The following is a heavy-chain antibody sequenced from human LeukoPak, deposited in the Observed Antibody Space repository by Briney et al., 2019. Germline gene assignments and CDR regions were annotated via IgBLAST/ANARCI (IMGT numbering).Heavy chain of an antibody. J-gene: IGHJ2*01. V-gene: IGHV4-59*01. CDR2: IYYSGST. Sequence: SETLSLTCTVSGGSISSYYWSWIRQPPGKGLEWIGYIYYSGSTNYNPSLKSRVTISVDTSKNQFSLKVRSVTAADTAVYYCARDTAVGLWGRGTLVTVSS. CDR3: ARDTAVGL. CDR1: GGSISSYY.